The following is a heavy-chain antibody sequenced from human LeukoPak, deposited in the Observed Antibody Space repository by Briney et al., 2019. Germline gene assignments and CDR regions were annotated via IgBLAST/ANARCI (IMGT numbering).Heavy chain of an antibody. J-gene: IGHJ4*02. V-gene: IGHV3-48*04. D-gene: IGHD5-12*01. CDR1: GFTLSSYS. CDR3: ARGGRGATIMAFDY. CDR2: ISSSSSPI. Sequence: GGSLRLSCAASGFTLSSYSMNWVRQAPGKGLEWVSYISSSSSPIYYADSVKGRFTISRDNAKNSLYLQMNSLRAEDTAVYYCARGGRGATIMAFDYWGQGTLVTVSS.